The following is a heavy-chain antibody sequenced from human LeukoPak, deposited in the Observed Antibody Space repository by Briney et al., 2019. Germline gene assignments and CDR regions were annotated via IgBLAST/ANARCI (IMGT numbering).Heavy chain of an antibody. CDR1: GGSFSGSY. V-gene: IGHV4-34*01. CDR2: INHSGST. CDR3: ARDLLGDDSSGYYPLDY. Sequence: PSETLSLTCAVYGGSFSGSYWSWIRQPPGKGLEWIGEINHSGSTNYNPSLKSRVTISVDTSKNQFSLKLSSVTAADTAVYYCARDLLGDDSSGYYPLDYWGQGTLVTVSS. D-gene: IGHD3-22*01. J-gene: IGHJ4*02.